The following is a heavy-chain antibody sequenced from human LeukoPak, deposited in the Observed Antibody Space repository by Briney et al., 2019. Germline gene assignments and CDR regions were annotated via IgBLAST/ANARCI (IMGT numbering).Heavy chain of an antibody. V-gene: IGHV3-7*01. CDR3: ATYTHWVAGDV. CDR1: GFTFSDSW. D-gene: IGHD3-16*01. CDR2: MNQEGSAK. Sequence: QTGGSLRLSCAASGFTFSDSWMSWVRQAPGKGLEWVANMNQEGSAKGYVDSVKGRFTISRDNARNSLYLQMSSLRPEDTAVYYCATYTHWVAGDVWGQGTTVTVSS. J-gene: IGHJ6*02.